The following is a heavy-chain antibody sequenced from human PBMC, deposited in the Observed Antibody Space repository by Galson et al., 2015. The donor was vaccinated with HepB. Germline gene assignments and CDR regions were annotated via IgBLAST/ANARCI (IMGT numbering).Heavy chain of an antibody. CDR3: AKGSRGMDV. J-gene: IGHJ6*02. CDR2: ISYDGSNK. Sequence: SLRLSCAASGFTFSSYGLHWVRQAPGKGLEWVAVISYDGSNKYYADSVKGRFTISRDNSKNTLYLQMNSLRAEDTAVYYCAKGSRGMDVWGQGTTVTVSS. V-gene: IGHV3-30*18. CDR1: GFTFSSYG.